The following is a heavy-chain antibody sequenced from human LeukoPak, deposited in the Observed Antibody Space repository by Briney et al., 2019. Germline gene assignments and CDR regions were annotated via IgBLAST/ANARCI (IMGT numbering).Heavy chain of an antibody. J-gene: IGHJ5*02. V-gene: IGHV4-61*02. D-gene: IGHD1-26*01. Sequence: SETLSLTCTVSGGSISSGSYYWSWIRQPAGKGLEWVGRIYTSGSTNYNPSLKSRVTISVDTSKNQFSLKLSSVTAADTAVYYCARSGVGATGWFDPWGQGTLVTVSS. CDR3: ARSGVGATGWFDP. CDR2: IYTSGST. CDR1: GGSISSGSYY.